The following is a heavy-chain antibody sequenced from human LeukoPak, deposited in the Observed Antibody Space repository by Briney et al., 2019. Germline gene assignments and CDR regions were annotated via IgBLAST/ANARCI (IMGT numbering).Heavy chain of an antibody. J-gene: IGHJ6*03. V-gene: IGHV1-69*13. Sequence: ASVKVSCKASGGTFSSYAISWLRQAPGQGLEWMGGLIPIFGTANYAQNFHGRVTITADESTSPSYMELSSLRSEDTAVYYCARDFYVAARPTHYYYYYYMDVWGKGTTVTVSS. CDR3: ARDFYVAARPTHYYYYYYMDV. D-gene: IGHD6-6*01. CDR1: GGTFSSYA. CDR2: LIPIFGTA.